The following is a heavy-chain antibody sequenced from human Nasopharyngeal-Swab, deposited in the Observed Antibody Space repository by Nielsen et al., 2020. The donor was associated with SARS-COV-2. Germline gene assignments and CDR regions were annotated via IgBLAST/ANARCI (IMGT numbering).Heavy chain of an antibody. CDR3: ARFSGYDYPYNWFDP. V-gene: IGHV4-31*03. D-gene: IGHD5-12*01. Sequence: SETLSLTCTVSGGSISSGGYYWSWIRQHPGKGLEWIGYIYYSGSTYYNPSLKSRVTISVDTSKNQFSLKLSSVTAADTAVYYCARFSGYDYPYNWFDPWGQGTLVTVSS. CDR2: IYYSGST. CDR1: GGSISSGGYY. J-gene: IGHJ5*02.